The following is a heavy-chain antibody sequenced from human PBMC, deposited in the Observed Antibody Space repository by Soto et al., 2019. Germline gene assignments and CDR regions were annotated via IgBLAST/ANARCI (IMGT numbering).Heavy chain of an antibody. CDR3: ARDKDRLQLGGNYYFILDV. J-gene: IGHJ6*02. CDR1: GGTFRTSA. D-gene: IGHD4-4*01. Sequence: QVQLVQSGAEVKKPGSSVKVSCKASGGTFRTSAISGVRQAPGQGLEWVGGIMPVFRRPKYAQNFQDRVTITADESTSTAYMELNSLRSDDTAVYYCARDKDRLQLGGNYYFILDVWGQGPAVTVSS. V-gene: IGHV1-69*12. CDR2: IMPVFRRP.